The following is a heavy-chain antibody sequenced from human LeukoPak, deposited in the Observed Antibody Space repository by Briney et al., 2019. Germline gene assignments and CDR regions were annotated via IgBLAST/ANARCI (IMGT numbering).Heavy chain of an antibody. CDR2: ISSKGGST. CDR3: ARVNIEDAFDI. CDR1: GFSFSNYA. V-gene: IGHV3-64*01. D-gene: IGHD2/OR15-2a*01. Sequence: PGGSLRLSCAASGFSFSNYAMQWVRQAPGKGLEYVSGISSKGGSTYYANSVKGRFSISRDNSKNTLYLQMGSLRAEDMAVYYCARVNIEDAFDIWGQGTMVTVSS. J-gene: IGHJ3*02.